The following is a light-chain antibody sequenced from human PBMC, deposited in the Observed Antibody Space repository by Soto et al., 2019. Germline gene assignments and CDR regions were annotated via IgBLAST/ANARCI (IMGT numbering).Light chain of an antibody. CDR1: QSVLYSSTNKNY. J-gene: IGKJ1*01. V-gene: IGKV4-1*01. CDR2: WAS. Sequence: DIVMTQSPDSLAVSLGERATINCKSSQSVLYSSTNKNYLAWYQQKPGQPPKLLIYWASTRESGVPDRFSGSGSGTDFSLTISSLQDEDVAVYYCQQYYSTPQTFGQGTKVEIK. CDR3: QQYYSTPQT.